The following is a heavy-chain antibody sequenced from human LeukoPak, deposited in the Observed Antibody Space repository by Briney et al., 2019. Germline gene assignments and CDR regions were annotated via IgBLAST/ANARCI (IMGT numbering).Heavy chain of an antibody. CDR1: GYTFTGYY. CDR3: ARARGSSGWYGVYY. J-gene: IGHJ4*02. Sequence: ASVKVSCKASGYTFTGYYMQWVRQAPGQGLEWRGWINPNSGGTNYAQKFQGRVTMTKDTSISTAYMELSRLRSDDTAVYYCARARGSSGWYGVYYWGQGTLVTVSS. CDR2: INPNSGGT. V-gene: IGHV1-2*02. D-gene: IGHD6-19*01.